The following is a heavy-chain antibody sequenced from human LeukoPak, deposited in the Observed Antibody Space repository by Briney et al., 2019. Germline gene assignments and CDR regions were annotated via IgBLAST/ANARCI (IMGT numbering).Heavy chain of an antibody. CDR3: TTGATYSPGAFDI. V-gene: IGHV3-15*01. J-gene: IGHJ3*02. D-gene: IGHD3-16*01. CDR1: GVTITNDW. Sequence: TAGGLRLSCAASGVTITNDWVNWVRQAAAQSPERTRRIKSKTNGGTTDYAAPVKGRFTISRDDSQNTLFLQMNSLKTEDTAVYYCTTGATYSPGAFDIWGQGTMVTVSS. CDR2: IKSKTNGGTT.